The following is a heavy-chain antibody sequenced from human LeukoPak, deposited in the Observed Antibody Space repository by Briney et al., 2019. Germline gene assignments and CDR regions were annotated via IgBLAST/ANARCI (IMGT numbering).Heavy chain of an antibody. CDR2: ISSSSSYI. CDR1: GFTFSSYS. Sequence: GGSLRLSCAASGFTFSSYSMNWVRQAPGKGLEWVSSISSSSSYIYYADSVKGRFTISRDNAKNSLYLQMNSLRAEDTAVYYCARGYSSGWPKFQHWGQGTLVTVSS. CDR3: ARGYSSGWPKFQH. D-gene: IGHD6-19*01. V-gene: IGHV3-21*01. J-gene: IGHJ1*01.